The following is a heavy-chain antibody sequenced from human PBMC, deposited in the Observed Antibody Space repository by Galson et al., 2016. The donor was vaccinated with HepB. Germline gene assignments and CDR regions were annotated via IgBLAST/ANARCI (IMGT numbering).Heavy chain of an antibody. CDR1: GFTFSTCG. D-gene: IGHD4/OR15-4a*01. Sequence: SLRLSCAASGFTFSTCGLHWVRQAPGKGLEWVALISHDGTIKYYADSVEGRFTISRDNSKNTLYLQMNNLRAEDAAMYYCAREMTMVTAFDYWGQGTLVTVSS. CDR2: ISHDGTIK. V-gene: IGHV3-30*03. CDR3: AREMTMVTAFDY. J-gene: IGHJ4*02.